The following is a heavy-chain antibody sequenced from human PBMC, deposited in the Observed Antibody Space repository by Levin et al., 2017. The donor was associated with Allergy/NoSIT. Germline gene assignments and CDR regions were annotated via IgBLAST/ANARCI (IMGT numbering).Heavy chain of an antibody. Sequence: GGSLRLSCAASGFSFNSYAMGWVRQGPGKGLEWVSLISGRGGRTYYADSVKGRFTISRDNSKNTLHLQMNSLRAEDTAVYYCATGNYYDSSAYYGGAFDIWGQGTMVTVSS. J-gene: IGHJ3*02. CDR1: GFSFNSYA. CDR2: ISGRGGRT. D-gene: IGHD3-22*01. V-gene: IGHV3-23*01. CDR3: ATGNYYDSSAYYGGAFDI.